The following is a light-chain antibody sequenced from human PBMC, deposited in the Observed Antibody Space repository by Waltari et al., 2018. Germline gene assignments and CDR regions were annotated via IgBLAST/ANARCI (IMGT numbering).Light chain of an antibody. CDR1: SGYIGNYKF. CDR2: DVS. V-gene: IGLV2-14*01. Sequence: QSALTQPASVSGSPGQSITISCTGTSGYIGNYKFVSWYQQEPGRDPKLIVYDVSQRPSGVSIRFSGSKSGNTASLTISGLQAEDEADYYCSSYTTTSSWVFGGGTKLTVL. CDR3: SSYTTTSSWV. J-gene: IGLJ3*02.